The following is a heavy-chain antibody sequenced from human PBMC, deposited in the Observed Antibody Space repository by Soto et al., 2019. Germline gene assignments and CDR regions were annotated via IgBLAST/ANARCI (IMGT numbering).Heavy chain of an antibody. CDR1: GVSFSTST. D-gene: IGHD1-1*01. V-gene: IGHV3-21*01. CDR2: IGRTGIDR. CDR3: VCDDNRRY. Sequence: EVQLVESGGGLVKPGGSLRLSCAASGVSFSTSTMNWVRQAPGKGLEFVSSIGRTGIDRYFIDSVKGRFTISRDNAQNSLYLQLNSLRAEDTALYYCVCDDNRRYWGQGTLVTVSS. J-gene: IGHJ4*02.